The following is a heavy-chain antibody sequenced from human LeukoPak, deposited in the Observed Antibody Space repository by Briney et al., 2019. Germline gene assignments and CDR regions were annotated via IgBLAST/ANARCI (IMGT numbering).Heavy chain of an antibody. Sequence: GGSLRLSCAASGFTFSSYAMSWVRQAPGKGLEWVSAISGSGGSTYYADSVKGRFTISRDNSKNTLYLQMNSLRAEDTAVYYCAKTALRFLEWLSPNWFDPWGQGTLVTVSS. CDR1: GFTFSSYA. CDR3: AKTALRFLEWLSPNWFDP. J-gene: IGHJ5*02. CDR2: ISGSGGST. D-gene: IGHD3-3*01. V-gene: IGHV3-23*01.